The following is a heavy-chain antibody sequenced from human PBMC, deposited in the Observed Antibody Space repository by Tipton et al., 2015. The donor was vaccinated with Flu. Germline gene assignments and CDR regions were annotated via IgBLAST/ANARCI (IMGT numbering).Heavy chain of an antibody. V-gene: IGHV3-48*03. D-gene: IGHD4/OR15-4a*01. CDR1: GFTFSGYE. CDR3: AREGDYGDYAEY. CDR2: ISSGGTTI. J-gene: IGHJ4*02. Sequence: SLRLSCAASGFTFSGYEMNWVRQAPGKGLEWVSYISSGGTTIYYADSVKGRFTISRDNAKNSLFLQMNSLRAEDTAVYYCAREGDYGDYAEYWGQGTLASVSS.